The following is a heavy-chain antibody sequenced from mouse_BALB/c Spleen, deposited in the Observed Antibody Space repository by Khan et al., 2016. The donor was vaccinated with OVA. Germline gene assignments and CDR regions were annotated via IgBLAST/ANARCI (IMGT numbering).Heavy chain of an antibody. CDR1: GDSITTGY. V-gene: IGHV3-8*02. CDR2: IIYTGYT. Sequence: EVQLQESGPSLVKPSQTLSLTCSVTGDSITTGYWNWIRKSPGNKLEYMGYIIYTGYTYYNPSLKTRISITRHTSNNQNYLQLNSVTDEGPATYYCARSTYRYSFVYWGQGTLVTVSA. D-gene: IGHD2-14*01. J-gene: IGHJ3*01. CDR3: ARSTYRYSFVY.